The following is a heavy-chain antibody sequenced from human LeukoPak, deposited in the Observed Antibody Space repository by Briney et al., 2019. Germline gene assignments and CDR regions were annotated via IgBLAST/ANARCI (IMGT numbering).Heavy chain of an antibody. D-gene: IGHD1-26*01. V-gene: IGHV3-21*01. J-gene: IGHJ6*02. CDR3: ARGPRWELLSYYYYDMDV. Sequence: GGSLRLSCAASGFTFSSYSMNWVRQAPGKGLEWVSSISSSSSYIYYADSVKGRFTISRDNAKNSLYLQMNSLRDEDTAVYYCARGPRWELLSYYYYDMDVWGQGTTVTVSS. CDR2: ISSSSSYI. CDR1: GFTFSSYS.